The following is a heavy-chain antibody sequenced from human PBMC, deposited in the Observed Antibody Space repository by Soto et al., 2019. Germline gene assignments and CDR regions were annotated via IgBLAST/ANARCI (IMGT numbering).Heavy chain of an antibody. CDR2: IRSKAYGGTT. V-gene: IGHV3-49*04. Sequence: GGSLRLSCTASGFTFGDYAMSWVRQAPGKGLEWVGFIRSKAYGGTTEYAASVKGRFTISRDDSKSIAYLQMNSLKTEDTAVYYCTRTVVTTLYYYGMDVWGQGTTVTVSS. J-gene: IGHJ6*02. CDR3: TRTVVTTLYYYGMDV. CDR1: GFTFGDYA. D-gene: IGHD2-21*02.